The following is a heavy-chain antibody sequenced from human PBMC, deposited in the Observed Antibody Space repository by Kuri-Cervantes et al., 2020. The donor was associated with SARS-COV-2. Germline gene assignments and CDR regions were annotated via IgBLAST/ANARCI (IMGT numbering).Heavy chain of an antibody. V-gene: IGHV3-33*08. CDR1: GFTFSNYV. J-gene: IGHJ6*03. Sequence: GGSLRLSCVASGFTFSNYVIHWVRQAPGKGLEWVAVIWNDGENEYYAGSVKGRFTISRDNSKNTVSLHMNSLRAEDTAMYYCAREAANYYYMDVWGKGTTVTVSS. CDR2: IWNDGENE. CDR3: AREAANYYYMDV.